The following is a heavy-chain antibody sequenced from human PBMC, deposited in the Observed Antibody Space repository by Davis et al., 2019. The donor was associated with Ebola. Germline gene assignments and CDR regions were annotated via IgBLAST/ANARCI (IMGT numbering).Heavy chain of an antibody. Sequence: GESLKISCAASGFTFSSYSMNWVRQAPGKGLEWVSSISSSSSYIYYADSVKGRFTISRDNAKNSLYLQMNSLRAEDTAVYYCARALNWGVLYYYYYMDVWGKGTTVTVSS. D-gene: IGHD7-27*01. J-gene: IGHJ6*03. CDR1: GFTFSSYS. CDR2: ISSSSSYI. CDR3: ARALNWGVLYYYYYMDV. V-gene: IGHV3-21*04.